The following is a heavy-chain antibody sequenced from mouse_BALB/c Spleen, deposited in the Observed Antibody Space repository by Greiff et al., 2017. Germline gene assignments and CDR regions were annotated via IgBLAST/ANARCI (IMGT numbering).Heavy chain of an antibody. D-gene: IGHD2-1*01. Sequence: VQLQQSGAELVKPGASVKLSCKTSGYTFTSYWIQWVKQRPGQGLGWIGEIFPGTGTTYYNEKFKGKATLTIDTSSSTAYMQLSSLTSEDSAVYFCARHGNSFAYWGQGTLVTVSA. J-gene: IGHJ3*01. V-gene: IGHV1S132*01. CDR1: GYTFTSYW. CDR3: ARHGNSFAY. CDR2: IFPGTGTT.